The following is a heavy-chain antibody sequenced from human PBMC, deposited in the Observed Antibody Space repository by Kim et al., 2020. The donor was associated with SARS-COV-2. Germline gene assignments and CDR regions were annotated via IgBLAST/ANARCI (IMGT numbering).Heavy chain of an antibody. CDR2: ISGSGGST. J-gene: IGHJ6*02. CDR1: GFTFSSYA. CDR3: AKGGPPLGSSYYYYGMDV. D-gene: IGHD6-6*01. Sequence: GGSLRLSCAASGFTFSSYAMSWVRQAPGKGLEWVSAISGSGGSTYYADSVKGRFTISRDNSKNTLYLQMNSLRAEDTAVYYCAKGGPPLGSSYYYYGMDVWGQGTTVTVSS. V-gene: IGHV3-23*01.